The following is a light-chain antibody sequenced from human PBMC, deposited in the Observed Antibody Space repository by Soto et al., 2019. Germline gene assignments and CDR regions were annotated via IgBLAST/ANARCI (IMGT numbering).Light chain of an antibody. J-gene: IGLJ1*01. CDR2: EVS. CDR1: TTDVGGYNY. V-gene: IGLV2-14*01. Sequence: QSALTQPASVSGSPGQSITISCSGNTTDVGGYNYVSCYQHHPGKAPQLMIYEVSKRPSGISDRFSGSKSGNTASLTISGLQAEDEADYYCSSYASSRNFVFGTGTKLTVL. CDR3: SSYASSRNFV.